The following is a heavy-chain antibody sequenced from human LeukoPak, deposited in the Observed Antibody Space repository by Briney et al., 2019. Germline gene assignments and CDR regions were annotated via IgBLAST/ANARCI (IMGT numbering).Heavy chain of an antibody. Sequence: GGSLRLSCAASGFSFSDYYMSWIRQAPGKGLEWVSYISSSGGNISYADSVKGRFTISRDNAKNSLYLQMNSLRAEDTAVYYCARADGYNPIYYYYGMDVWGQGTTVTVSS. CDR2: ISSSGGNI. J-gene: IGHJ6*02. CDR1: GFSFSDYY. V-gene: IGHV3-11*01. D-gene: IGHD5-24*01. CDR3: ARADGYNPIYYYYGMDV.